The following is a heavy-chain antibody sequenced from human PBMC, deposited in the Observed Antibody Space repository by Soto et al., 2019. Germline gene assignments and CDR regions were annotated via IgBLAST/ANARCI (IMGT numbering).Heavy chain of an antibody. V-gene: IGHV4-31*03. J-gene: IGHJ5*02. D-gene: IGHD2-21*01. CDR1: GGSISSGGYY. CDR2: IYYSGST. CDR3: ATLPPRIVVSLLPIPT. Sequence: SETLSLTCTVSGGSISSGGYYWSWIRQHPGKGLEWIGYIYYSGSTYYNPSLKSRVTISVDTSKNQFSLKLSSVTAADTAVYYCATLPPRIVVSLLPIPTCGQGILVTVSS.